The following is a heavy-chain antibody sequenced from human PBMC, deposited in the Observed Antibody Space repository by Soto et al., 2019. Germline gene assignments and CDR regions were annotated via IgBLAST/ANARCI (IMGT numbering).Heavy chain of an antibody. CDR2: IYYSGST. D-gene: IGHD4-17*01. V-gene: IGHV4-61*01. Sequence: SETLCLTCTVSGCSVSGGSYYWSWIRQPPGKGLEWIGYIYYSGSTNYNPSLKSRVTISVDTSKNQFSLKLSSVTAADTAVYYCARETPLGTTVTPGFDYWGQGTLVTVSS. CDR3: ARETPLGTTVTPGFDY. J-gene: IGHJ4*02. CDR1: GCSVSGGSYY.